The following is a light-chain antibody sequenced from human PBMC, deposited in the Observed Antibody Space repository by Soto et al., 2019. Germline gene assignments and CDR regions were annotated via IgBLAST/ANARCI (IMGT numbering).Light chain of an antibody. J-gene: IGKJ2*01. Sequence: PGERATLSCRASQSVAGNSLAWYRHKPGQAPKLVIYGAPSRSAGVPDRFVGSGSGTDFTLTISRLEPEDFAVYYCQQYGSSRDTFGQGTKLEIK. V-gene: IGKV3-20*01. CDR1: QSVAGNS. CDR2: GAP. CDR3: QQYGSSRDT.